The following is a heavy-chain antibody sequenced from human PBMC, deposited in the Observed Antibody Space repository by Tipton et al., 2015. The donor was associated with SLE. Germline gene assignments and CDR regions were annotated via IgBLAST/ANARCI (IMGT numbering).Heavy chain of an antibody. J-gene: IGHJ4*02. CDR2: ISYDGSNK. D-gene: IGHD2-2*01. CDR1: GFTFSSYA. V-gene: IGHV3-30*04. CDR3: AGDQETPIVVVPAAPDY. Sequence: SLRLSCAASGFTFSSYAMHWVRQAPGKGLEWVAVISYDGSNKYYADSVKGRFTISRDNSKNTLYLQMNSLRAEDTAVYYCAGDQETPIVVVPAAPDYWGQGTLVTVSS.